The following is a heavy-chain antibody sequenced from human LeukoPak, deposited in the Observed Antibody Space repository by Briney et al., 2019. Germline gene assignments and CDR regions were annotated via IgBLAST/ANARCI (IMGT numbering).Heavy chain of an antibody. CDR2: ISDSDSGT. D-gene: IGHD6-13*01. J-gene: IGHJ6*02. CDR1: GFTFRSYA. V-gene: IGHV3-23*01. Sequence: GWSLRLSCAASGFTFRSYAMSWVRQAPGKGLEWVSAISDSDSGTYYADSVKGRFTISRDNSKNTLYLQMNSLRAEDTALYYCAKGYGYSSSWTSNYYFYGLDVWGQGTTVTVSS. CDR3: AKGYGYSSSWTSNYYFYGLDV.